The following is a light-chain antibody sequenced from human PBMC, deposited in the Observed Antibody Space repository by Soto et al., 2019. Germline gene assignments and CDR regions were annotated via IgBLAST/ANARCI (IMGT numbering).Light chain of an antibody. J-gene: IGKJ5*01. Sequence: DIQMTQSPSSLSASVGDRVTITCRASQDIGSHLAWYQQKPEKAPKPLLYFASTLQSGVPSRFSASGSGTDFTLTISSLQPEDFATYYCQQFRSFPITFGQGTRLEIK. CDR1: QDIGSH. CDR3: QQFRSFPIT. CDR2: FAS. V-gene: IGKV1D-16*01.